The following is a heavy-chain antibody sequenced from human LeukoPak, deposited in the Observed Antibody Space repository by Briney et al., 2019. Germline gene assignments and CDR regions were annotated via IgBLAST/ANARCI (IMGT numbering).Heavy chain of an antibody. CDR1: GFAFSSYA. Sequence: GGSLRLSCAASGFAFSSYAMTWVRQAPGKGLEWVSAISRFGGSTYYADSVKGRFTISRDNSKNTLYLQMNSLRADDTAVYYCARRAGAYSHPYDYWGQGTLVTVSS. J-gene: IGHJ4*02. CDR3: ARRAGAYSHPYDY. D-gene: IGHD4/OR15-4a*01. V-gene: IGHV3-23*01. CDR2: ISRFGGST.